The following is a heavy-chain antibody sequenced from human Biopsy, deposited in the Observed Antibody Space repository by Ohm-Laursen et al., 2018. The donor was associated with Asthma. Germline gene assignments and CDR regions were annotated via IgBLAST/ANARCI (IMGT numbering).Heavy chain of an antibody. D-gene: IGHD6-19*01. V-gene: IGHV3-53*01. CDR3: ARGDSSGWSHYDFDY. CDR2: IYSGGTS. Sequence: SLRLSCAALGFTVSRDHMFWVRHAPGKGLEWVSVIYSGGTSHTADSVRGRFTISRNFSKNTLHLQIHSLRVEDTAVYYCARGDSSGWSHYDFDYWGQGTLVTVSS. CDR1: GFTVSRDH. J-gene: IGHJ4*02.